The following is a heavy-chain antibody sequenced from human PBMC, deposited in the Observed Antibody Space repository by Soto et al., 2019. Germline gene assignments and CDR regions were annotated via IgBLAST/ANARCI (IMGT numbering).Heavy chain of an antibody. CDR2: ISAYNGNT. D-gene: IGHD3-3*01. CDR3: ARDYYDSWSASYNWFDP. Sequence: ASVKVSCKASGYTSTSYGISWVRQAPGQGLEWMGWISAYNGNTNYAQKLQGRVTMTTDTSTSTAYMELRSLRSDDTAVYYCARDYYDSWSASYNWFDPWGQGTLVTVSS. V-gene: IGHV1-18*01. CDR1: GYTSTSYG. J-gene: IGHJ5*02.